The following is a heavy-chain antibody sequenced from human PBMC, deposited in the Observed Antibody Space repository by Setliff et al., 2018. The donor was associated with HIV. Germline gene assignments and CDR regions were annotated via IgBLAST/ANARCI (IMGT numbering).Heavy chain of an antibody. CDR2: IYPGST. CDR1: GGSIISDIFY. D-gene: IGHD6-6*01. CDR3: ARHVGYSSSSLDY. V-gene: IGHV4-39*01. J-gene: IGHJ4*02. Sequence: SETLSLTCSVSGGSIISDIFYWGWIRQPPRKGLEWIGSIYPGSTKYNPSLRSRLTISLDSSTNQFSVTLSSVTAADTAMYYCARHVGYSSSSLDYWGQVIRWSPSPQ.